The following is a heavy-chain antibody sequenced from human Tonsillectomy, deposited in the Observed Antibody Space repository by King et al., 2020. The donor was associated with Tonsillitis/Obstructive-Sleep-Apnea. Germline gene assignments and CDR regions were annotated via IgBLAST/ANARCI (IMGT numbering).Heavy chain of an antibody. CDR3: AHRRPNYDILTGYYTEYNWFDP. CDR2: IYWDDDK. Sequence: TLKESGPTLVKPTQTLTLTCTFSGFSPSTSGVGVGWIRQPPGKALEWLALIYWDDDKRYSPSLKSRLTITKDTSKNQVVLTMTNMDPVDTATYYCAHRRPNYDILTGYYTEYNWFDPWGQGTLVTVSS. CDR1: GFSPSTSGVG. V-gene: IGHV2-5*02. D-gene: IGHD3-9*01. J-gene: IGHJ5*02.